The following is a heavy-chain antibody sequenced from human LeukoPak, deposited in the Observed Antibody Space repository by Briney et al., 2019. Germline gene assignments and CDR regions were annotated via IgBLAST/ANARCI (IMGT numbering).Heavy chain of an antibody. V-gene: IGHV4-59*08. Sequence: SETLSLTCTVSGGSITSHYWSWIRQPPGKGLEWIGFLLSSGSTNYNPSLKSRVTISVDTSKNQFSLKLSSVTAADTAVYYCARRDRFGYLSLDYWGQGTLVTVSS. J-gene: IGHJ4*02. CDR3: ARRDRFGYLSLDY. D-gene: IGHD5-18*01. CDR2: LLSSGST. CDR1: GGSITSHY.